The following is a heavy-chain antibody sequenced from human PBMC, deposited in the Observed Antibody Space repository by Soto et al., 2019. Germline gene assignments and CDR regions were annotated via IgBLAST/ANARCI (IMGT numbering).Heavy chain of an antibody. D-gene: IGHD3-22*01. J-gene: IGHJ5*02. CDR1: GGTFGSDA. CDR2: IIPIFGTT. CDR3: ARDRTDSGYYTNWLDP. Sequence: SVKVSCKASGGTFGSDAITWVRQAPGQGLEWVGRIIPIFGTTNYAQNLQGRVTISADKSTLTSYMELLSLTSDDTALYYCARDRTDSGYYTNWLDPWGQGTQVTVSS. V-gene: IGHV1-69*06.